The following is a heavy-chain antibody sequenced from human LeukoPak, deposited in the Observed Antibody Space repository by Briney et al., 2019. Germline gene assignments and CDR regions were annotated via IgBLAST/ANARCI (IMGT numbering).Heavy chain of an antibody. V-gene: IGHV5-51*01. CDR2: IYPDDSET. J-gene: IGHJ4*02. Sequence: GESLKISCKGSGYSFTSFWIGWVRQMPGKGLEWMGIIYPDDSETIYSPSFQGQVTFSVDKSITTAYLHWSSLKASDTAMFYCATLYYDVSGYFDYWGQGTLVTVSS. CDR3: ATLYYDVSGYFDY. D-gene: IGHD3-22*01. CDR1: GYSFTSFW.